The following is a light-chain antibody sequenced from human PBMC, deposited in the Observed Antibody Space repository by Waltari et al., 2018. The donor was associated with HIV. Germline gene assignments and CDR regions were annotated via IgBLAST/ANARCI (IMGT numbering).Light chain of an antibody. CDR2: DDN. J-gene: IGLJ3*02. CDR1: NIGSKS. Sequence: SYVLTQPPSVSVDPGETARITCGGTNIGSKSVQWYQQKPGQAPVLVIDDDNDRPSGIPERFSGSSAGNTATLTISRVEAGDEADYYGQVWDTTTDQWVFGGGTELAVL. V-gene: IGLV3-21*04. CDR3: QVWDTTTDQWV.